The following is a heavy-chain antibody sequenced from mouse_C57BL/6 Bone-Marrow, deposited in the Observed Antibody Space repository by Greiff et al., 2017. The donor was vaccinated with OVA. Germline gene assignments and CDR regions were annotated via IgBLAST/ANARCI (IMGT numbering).Heavy chain of an antibody. V-gene: IGHV1-50*01. D-gene: IGHD2-5*01. J-gene: IGHJ1*03. Sequence: VQLQQPGAELVKPGASVKLSCKASGYTFTSYWMQWVKQRPGQGLEWIGEIDPSDSYTNYNQKFKGKATLTVDTSSSTAYMQLSSLTSEDSAVYYCARGSNCHWYFDVWGTGTTVTVSS. CDR2: IDPSDSYT. CDR1: GYTFTSYW. CDR3: ARGSNCHWYFDV.